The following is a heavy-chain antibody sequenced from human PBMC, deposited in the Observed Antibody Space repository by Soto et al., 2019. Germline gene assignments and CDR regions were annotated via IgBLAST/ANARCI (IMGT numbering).Heavy chain of an antibody. CDR1: GFTFSSYA. J-gene: IGHJ4*02. CDR2: ISGSGGST. V-gene: IGHV3-23*01. Sequence: GGSLRLSCAASGFTFSSYAMSWVRQAPGKGLEWVSAISGSGGSTYYADSVKGRFTISRDNSKNTLYLQMNSLRAEDTAVYYSAKVPRYCSGGSCYGGYFDYWGQGTLVTVSS. D-gene: IGHD2-15*01. CDR3: AKVPRYCSGGSCYGGYFDY.